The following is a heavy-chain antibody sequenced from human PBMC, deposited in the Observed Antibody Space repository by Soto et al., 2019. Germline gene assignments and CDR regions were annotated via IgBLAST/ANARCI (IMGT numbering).Heavy chain of an antibody. D-gene: IGHD3-22*01. V-gene: IGHV3-15*07. CDR1: GFTFSNAW. CDR2: IKSKTDGGTT. CDR3: TTDLLQVYYYYCSGYYQSAEYFQH. Sequence: GGSLRLSCAASGFTFSNAWMNWVRQAPGKRLEWVGRIKSKTDGGTTDYAAPVKGRFTISRDDSKNKLYLQMNSLKTEDTVLYYCTTDLLQVYYYYCSGYYQSAEYFQHWGQGTLVTAPQ. J-gene: IGHJ1*01.